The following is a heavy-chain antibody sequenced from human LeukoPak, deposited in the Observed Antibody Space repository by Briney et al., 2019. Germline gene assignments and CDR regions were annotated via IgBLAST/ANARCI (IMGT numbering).Heavy chain of an antibody. J-gene: IGHJ3*02. CDR2: INHSGST. CDR1: GDSFSGFY. Sequence: RSSETLSLTCAVYGDSFSGFYWSWIRQPPGKGLEWIGEINHSGSTNHNPSLKSRVTISVDTPKNQFSLRLNSVTAVDTAVYYCARGPVGGATYYDGDAFDIWGQGTMVTVSS. CDR3: ARGPVGGATYYDGDAFDI. V-gene: IGHV4-34*01. D-gene: IGHD1-26*01.